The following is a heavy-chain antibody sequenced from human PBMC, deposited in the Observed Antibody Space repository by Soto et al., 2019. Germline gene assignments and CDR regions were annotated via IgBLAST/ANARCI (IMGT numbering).Heavy chain of an antibody. Sequence: QVQLVESGGGVVQPGRSLRLSCAASGFTFSSYGMHWVRQAPGKGLEWVAVIWYDGSNKYYADSVKGRFTISRDNSKNPLYLQMNSLRAEDTAVYYCARDLHRMDVWGQGTTVTVSS. CDR3: ARDLHRMDV. J-gene: IGHJ6*02. V-gene: IGHV3-33*01. CDR1: GFTFSSYG. CDR2: IWYDGSNK.